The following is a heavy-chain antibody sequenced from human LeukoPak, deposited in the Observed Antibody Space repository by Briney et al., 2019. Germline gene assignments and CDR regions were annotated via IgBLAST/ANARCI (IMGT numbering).Heavy chain of an antibody. Sequence: PGGSVSLSCAASGFTFSNYGMYWVREAPGKGGVWVVFIRYDGSNKYYADSVKGRFTISRDNSKNTLYLQMNSLRPEDTAVYYCASPYSYGDFDYWGQGTLVTVST. CDR3: ASPYSYGDFDY. D-gene: IGHD5-18*01. CDR2: IRYDGSNK. CDR1: GFTFSNYG. V-gene: IGHV3-30*02. J-gene: IGHJ4*02.